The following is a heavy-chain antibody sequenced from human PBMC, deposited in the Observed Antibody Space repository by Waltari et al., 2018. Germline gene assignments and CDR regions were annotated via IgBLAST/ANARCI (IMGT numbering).Heavy chain of an antibody. CDR2: IYYSGST. CDR1: GGSISSSSYY. Sequence: QLQLQESGPGLVKPSETLSLTCTVSGGSISSSSYYWGWIRQPPGKGLEWIGSIYYSGSTYYNPSLKSRVTISGDTSKNQFSLKLSSVTAADTAVYYCASSHYYDSSGYYYPFDYWGQGTLVTVSS. J-gene: IGHJ4*02. D-gene: IGHD3-22*01. V-gene: IGHV4-39*01. CDR3: ASSHYYDSSGYYYPFDY.